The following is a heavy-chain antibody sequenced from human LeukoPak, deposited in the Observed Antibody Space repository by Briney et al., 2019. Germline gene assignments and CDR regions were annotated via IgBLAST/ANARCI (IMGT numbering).Heavy chain of an antibody. CDR2: MNKDGSEE. Sequence: GGSLRLSCAASGFILSNHWMTWVRQAPGQGPEWVANMNKDGSEEYYVDSVKGRFTIFKDTAKNSLYLQMKNLRVEDTALYYCARNNDMDVWGQGTTVVVSS. CDR1: GFILSNHW. J-gene: IGHJ6*02. D-gene: IGHD1/OR15-1a*01. CDR3: ARNNDMDV. V-gene: IGHV3-7*03.